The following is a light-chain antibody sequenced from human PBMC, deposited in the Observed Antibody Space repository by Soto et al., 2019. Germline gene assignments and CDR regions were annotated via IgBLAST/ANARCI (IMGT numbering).Light chain of an antibody. CDR1: QSVSSSY. J-gene: IGKJ4*01. CDR2: GAS. Sequence: PGERATLSCRASQSVSSSYLAWYQQKPGQAPRLLIYGASSRATGIPDRFSGSGSGTDFTLTISRLEPEDFAVYYCQQYGSSPLLTFGGGTNVEIK. CDR3: QQYGSSPLLT. V-gene: IGKV3-20*01.